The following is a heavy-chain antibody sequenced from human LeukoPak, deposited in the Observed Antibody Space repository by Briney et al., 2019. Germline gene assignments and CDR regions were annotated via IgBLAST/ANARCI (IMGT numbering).Heavy chain of an antibody. CDR3: ARGLTGTTYFDY. J-gene: IGHJ4*02. CDR1: GGSISSYY. CDR2: IYTSGST. D-gene: IGHD1-14*01. Sequence: SETLSLTCTVSGGSISSYYWSWIRQPAGKGLEWIGRIYTSGSTNYNPSLKSRATMSVDTSKNQFSLKLSSVTAADTAVYYCARGLTGTTYFDYWCQGTLVTVSS. V-gene: IGHV4-4*07.